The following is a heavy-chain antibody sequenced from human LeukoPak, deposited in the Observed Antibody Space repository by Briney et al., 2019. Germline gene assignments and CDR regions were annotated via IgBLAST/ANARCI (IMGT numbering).Heavy chain of an antibody. CDR2: IDGSSRYM. D-gene: IGHD5-18*01. V-gene: IGHV3-21*01. J-gene: IGHJ4*02. CDR3: ARDWDTDRYFDY. CDR1: GFTFSSYT. Sequence: GGSPSLSCAASGFTFSSYTMHWVRQAPGKGLEWVASIDGSSRYMYYSDSMKGRFTISRANAKNSLYLQINTLRAEDTAVYFCARDWDTDRYFDYWGQGTLVSVSS.